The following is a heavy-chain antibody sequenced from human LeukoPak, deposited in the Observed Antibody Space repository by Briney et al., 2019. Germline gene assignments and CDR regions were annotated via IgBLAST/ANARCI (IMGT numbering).Heavy chain of an antibody. CDR1: GFTFSISW. CDR3: ARDAGWGYYDL. D-gene: IGHD1-26*01. J-gene: IGHJ4*02. CDR2: IDKHGSGK. Sequence: PGGSLRLSCVASGFTFSISWVTWVRQAPGKGLEWVANIDKHGSGKYYVDSVKGRFAISGDYASNSVFLQMDSLRAEDTSVYYCARDAGWGYYDLWGQGTPVTVSS. V-gene: IGHV3-7*01.